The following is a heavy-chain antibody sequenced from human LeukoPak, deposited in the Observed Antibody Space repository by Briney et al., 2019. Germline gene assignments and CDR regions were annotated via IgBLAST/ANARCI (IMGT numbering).Heavy chain of an antibody. CDR1: RGTFSSYA. J-gene: IGHJ6*02. CDR3: ARDPSQTYYYDSSSRGPYGMDV. Sequence: GASAKVSSKTSRGTFSSYAISWVRQTPGQGLEWMGKIIHILGIAKYAQKFQGRVTITADKSTSTAYMELSSLRSEDTAVYYCARDPSQTYYYDSSSRGPYGMDVWGQGTTVTVSS. D-gene: IGHD3-22*01. CDR2: IIHILGIA. V-gene: IGHV1-69*04.